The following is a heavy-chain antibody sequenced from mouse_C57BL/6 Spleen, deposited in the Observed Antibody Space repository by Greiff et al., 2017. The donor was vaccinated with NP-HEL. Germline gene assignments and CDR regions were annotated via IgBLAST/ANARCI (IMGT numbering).Heavy chain of an antibody. CDR1: GYTFTDYY. V-gene: IGHV1-80*01. J-gene: IGHJ4*01. D-gene: IGHD3-3*01. Sequence: QVQLQQSGPELVKPGASVKISCKASGYTFTDYYMTWVKQRPGKGLEWIGQIYPGDGDTNYNEKFKGKATLTADKSSTTAYMQLSSLTSKDYAVYFYAGFSRDYAMDYWGQGTSVTVSS. CDR2: IYPGDGDT. CDR3: AGFSRDYAMDY.